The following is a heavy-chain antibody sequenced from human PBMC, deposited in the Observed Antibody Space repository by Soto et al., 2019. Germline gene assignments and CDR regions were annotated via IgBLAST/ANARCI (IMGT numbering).Heavy chain of an antibody. V-gene: IGHV4-59*01. CDR3: ARGGGPVLRYFEWLDRGFDP. Sequence: PSETLSLTCTVSGGSISSYYWSWIRQPPGKGLEWIGYIYYSGSTNYNPSLKSRVTISVDTSKNQFSLKLSSVTAADTAVYYCARGGGPVLRYFEWLDRGFDPWGQGTLVTVSS. J-gene: IGHJ5*02. CDR2: IYYSGST. D-gene: IGHD3-9*01. CDR1: GGSISSYY.